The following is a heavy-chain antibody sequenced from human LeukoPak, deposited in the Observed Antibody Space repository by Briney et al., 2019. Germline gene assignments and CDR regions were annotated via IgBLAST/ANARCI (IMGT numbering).Heavy chain of an antibody. J-gene: IGHJ4*02. D-gene: IGHD2-15*01. Sequence: GGSLRLSCAASGFTFSSYAMSWVRQAPGKGLEWVSAISGSGGRTYYADSVKGRFTISRDNSKNTLYLQMNSLRAEDTAVYYCAMNPRGYCSGGSGYSDYWGQGTLVTVSS. CDR2: ISGSGGRT. CDR3: AMNPRGYCSGGSGYSDY. V-gene: IGHV3-23*01. CDR1: GFTFSSYA.